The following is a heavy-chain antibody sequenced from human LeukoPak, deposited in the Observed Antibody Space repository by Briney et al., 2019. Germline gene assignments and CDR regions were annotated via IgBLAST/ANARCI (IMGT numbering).Heavy chain of an antibody. D-gene: IGHD3-22*01. J-gene: IGHJ3*02. CDR1: GGSISSSNW. Sequence: PSETLSLTCAVSGGSISSSNWWSWVRQPPGKGLEWIGEIYHSGSTNYNPSLKSRVTISVDKSKNQFSLELSSVTAADTAVYYCARRAHYYDSSGYFNDAFDIWGQGTMVTVSS. CDR2: IYHSGST. CDR3: ARRAHYYDSSGYFNDAFDI. V-gene: IGHV4-4*02.